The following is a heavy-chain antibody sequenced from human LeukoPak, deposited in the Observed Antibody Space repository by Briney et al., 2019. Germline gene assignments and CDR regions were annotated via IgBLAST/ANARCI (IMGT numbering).Heavy chain of an antibody. D-gene: IGHD1-26*01. J-gene: IGHJ6*03. Sequence: GGSLRLSCAASGFTVSSNYMSWVRQAPGKGLEWVSVIYSGGSTYYADSVKGRFTISRDNSKNTLYLQMNSLRAEDTAVYYCATTAYYYYVDVWGKGTTVTVSS. CDR2: IYSGGST. V-gene: IGHV3-53*01. CDR1: GFTVSSNY. CDR3: ATTAYYYYVDV.